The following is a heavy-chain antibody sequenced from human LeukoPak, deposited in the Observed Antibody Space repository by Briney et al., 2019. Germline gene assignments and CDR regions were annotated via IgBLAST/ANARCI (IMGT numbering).Heavy chain of an antibody. CDR1: GYTFTSYG. Sequence: ASVKVSCKASGYTFTSYGISWVRQAPGQGLEWMGWISAYNGNTNYAQKLQGRVTMTTDTSTSTAYMELRSLRSADTAVYYCARVFGSSWYSADAFDIWGQGTMVTVSS. CDR3: ARVFGSSWYSADAFDI. D-gene: IGHD6-13*01. J-gene: IGHJ3*02. CDR2: ISAYNGNT. V-gene: IGHV1-18*01.